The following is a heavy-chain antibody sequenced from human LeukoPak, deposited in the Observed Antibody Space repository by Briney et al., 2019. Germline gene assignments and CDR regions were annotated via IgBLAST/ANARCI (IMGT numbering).Heavy chain of an antibody. CDR2: IYYSGST. V-gene: IGHV4-39*07. Sequence: SETLSLTCTVSGGSISSSSYYWGWIRQPPGKGLEWIGSIYYSGSTYYNPSLKSRVTISVDTSKNQFSLKLGSVTAADTAVYYCARTIGIAAAGTGDDAFDIWGQGTMVTVSS. CDR3: ARTIGIAAAGTGDDAFDI. CDR1: GGSISSSSYY. D-gene: IGHD6-13*01. J-gene: IGHJ3*02.